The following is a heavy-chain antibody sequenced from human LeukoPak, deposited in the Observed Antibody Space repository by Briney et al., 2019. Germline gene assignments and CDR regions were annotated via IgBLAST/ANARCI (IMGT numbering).Heavy chain of an antibody. V-gene: IGHV1-2*02. CDR3: GKETMGDLKNRVEP. J-gene: IGHJ5*02. CDR2: INPNSGGT. Sequence: GASVKVSCKASGYTFTGCYMHWVRQAPGQGLEWMGWINPNSGGTNYAQKFQGRVTMTRDTSISTAYMELSRLRSDDTAVYYCGKETMGDLKNRVEPWGQGTLVTVSS. D-gene: IGHD3-16*01. CDR1: GYTFTGCY.